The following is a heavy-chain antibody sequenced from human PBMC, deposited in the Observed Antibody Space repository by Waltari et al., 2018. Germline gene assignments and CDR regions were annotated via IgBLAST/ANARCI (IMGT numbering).Heavy chain of an antibody. Sequence: EVRLVESGGGLVQPGGSLTVSCAASGFSFSDYWMHWIRQAPGQGRVWGSSNNGEGSRPEYADSVKGRFTISRDNAKNTVYLQMNSLRVDDTAVDYCAREDYDIWSGYGDYWGQGTLVSVSS. J-gene: IGHJ4*02. D-gene: IGHD3-3*01. CDR1: GFSFSDYW. V-gene: IGHV3-74*01. CDR3: AREDYDIWSGYGDY. CDR2: NNGEGSRP.